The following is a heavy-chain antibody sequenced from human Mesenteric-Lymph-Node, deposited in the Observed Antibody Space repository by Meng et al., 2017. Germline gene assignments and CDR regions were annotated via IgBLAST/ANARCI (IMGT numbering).Heavy chain of an antibody. CDR1: GYTFINHD. Sequence: QVQLVQAGAEVKTPGASVKVSCKASGYTFINHDINWVRQAPGQGLEWMAWMNSNSGNTGYAPKFQGRVTITRDTSISTAYMELSSLTSEDTAIYYCARGAGVGGRDWFDPWGQGTLVTVSS. CDR3: ARGAGVGGRDWFDP. J-gene: IGHJ5*02. D-gene: IGHD3-16*01. V-gene: IGHV1-8*01. CDR2: MNSNSGNT.